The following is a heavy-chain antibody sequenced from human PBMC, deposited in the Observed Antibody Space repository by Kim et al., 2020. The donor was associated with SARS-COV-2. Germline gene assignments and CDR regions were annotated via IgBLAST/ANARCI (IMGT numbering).Heavy chain of an antibody. J-gene: IGHJ4*02. D-gene: IGHD3-3*01. CDR3: ATTVFGGSNSRYYFDF. CDR2: MKPIFGTS. Sequence: SVKVSCKASGYTFNTYGINWVRQAPGQGLEWLGGMKPIFGTSRYAQKFQGRVTMTADKSTSTAYMDLSSLTSEDTAVYYCATTVFGGSNSRYYFDFWGQGPLVPVSS. V-gene: IGHV1-69*06. CDR1: GYTFNTYG.